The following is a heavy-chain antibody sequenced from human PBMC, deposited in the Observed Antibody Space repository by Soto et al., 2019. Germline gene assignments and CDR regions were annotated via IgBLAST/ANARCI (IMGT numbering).Heavy chain of an antibody. CDR1: GYGFTTYW. V-gene: IGHV5-51*01. J-gene: IGHJ4*02. Sequence: PGESLKISCKASGYGFTTYWIGWVRQMPGKGLEWMGIIFPGDSDTRYSPSFQGQVTISADKSITTAYLQWSSLKASDTAIYYCARHYAFDYWGQGTRVTVSS. D-gene: IGHD4-17*01. CDR3: ARHYAFDY. CDR2: IFPGDSDT.